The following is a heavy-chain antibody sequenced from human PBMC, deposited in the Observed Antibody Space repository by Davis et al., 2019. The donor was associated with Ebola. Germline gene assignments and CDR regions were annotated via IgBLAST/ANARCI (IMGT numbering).Heavy chain of an antibody. CDR2: INPNSGSK. J-gene: IGHJ6*02. CDR3: ARRNSGSSGWTPLYGGDGMDV. Sequence: ASVKVSCKASGYTFTGYYMHWVRQAPGQGLEWMGWINPNSGSKNYAQKFQGWVTMTRDTSISTAYMELSRLRSDDTAVYYCARRNSGSSGWTPLYGGDGMDVWGQGTTVTVSS. D-gene: IGHD6-19*01. V-gene: IGHV1-2*04. CDR1: GYTFTGYY.